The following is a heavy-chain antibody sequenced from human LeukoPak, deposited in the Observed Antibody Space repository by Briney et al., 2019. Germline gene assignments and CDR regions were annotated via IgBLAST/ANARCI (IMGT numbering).Heavy chain of an antibody. J-gene: IGHJ4*02. D-gene: IGHD3-22*01. CDR1: GGSISNNNYY. CDR3: ARHRGDYYDRSGSFDY. CDR2: IYYTGST. Sequence: SETLSLTCTVSGGSISNNNYYWGWIRQPPGKGLEWIGNIYYTGSTYYDPSLKSRVTISVDTSKNQFSLKLSSVTAADTAVYYCARHRGDYYDRSGSFDYWGQGTLVTVSS. V-gene: IGHV4-39*01.